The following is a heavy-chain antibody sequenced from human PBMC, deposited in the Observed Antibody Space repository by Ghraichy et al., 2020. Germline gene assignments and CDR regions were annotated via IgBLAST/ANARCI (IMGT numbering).Heavy chain of an antibody. CDR1: GFTFSNYW. CDR2: IKGDESTK. V-gene: IGHV3-7*01. CDR3: ARLPWPPSGSTGTFDI. D-gene: IGHD1-26*01. Sequence: GGSLRLSCAASGFTFSNYWMSWLRQAPGKGLEWVANIKGDESTKYYVDSVKGRFTVSRDNAKNSLYLQMDSLRVEDTAHYYCARLPWPPSGSTGTFDIWGQGAMVTVSS. J-gene: IGHJ3*02.